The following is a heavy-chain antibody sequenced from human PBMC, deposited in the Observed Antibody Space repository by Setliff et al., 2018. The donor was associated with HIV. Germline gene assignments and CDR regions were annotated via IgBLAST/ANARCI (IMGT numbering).Heavy chain of an antibody. V-gene: IGHV3-21*06. J-gene: IGHJ4*02. Sequence: GGSLRLSCVASGFTFSSYCMDWFRQAPGKGLEWVSSISFGSTYIYQSDSVRGRFTISRDNAKNSLYLEMNSLRAEETAVYYCARDLRSSHGSPNYFDYWGRGALVTVSS. D-gene: IGHD2-15*01. CDR3: ARDLRSSHGSPNYFDY. CDR1: GFTFSSYC. CDR2: ISFGSTYI.